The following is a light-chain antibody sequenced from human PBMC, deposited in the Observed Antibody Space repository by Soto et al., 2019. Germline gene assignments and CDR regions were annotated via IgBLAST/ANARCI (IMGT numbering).Light chain of an antibody. CDR3: QQYYGSPYA. CDR2: WAS. CDR1: QTVLFNSNNKNY. V-gene: IGKV4-1*01. Sequence: DIVLTQSPESLAVSLGERATINCRSSQTVLFNSNNKNYLAWYQQKPGQPPKLLIYWASTRNSGVPDRFSGSGSGTDFTLTISSLQAADVAVYYCQQYYGSPYAFGQVAKV. J-gene: IGKJ2*01.